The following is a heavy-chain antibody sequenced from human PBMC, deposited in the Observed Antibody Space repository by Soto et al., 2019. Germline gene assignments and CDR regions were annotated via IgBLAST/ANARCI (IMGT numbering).Heavy chain of an antibody. Sequence: GWSLRLSCAASGFTFSSYAMHWVRQAPGKGLEWVAVISYDGSNKYYADSVKGRFTISRDNSKNTLYLQMNSLRAEDTAVYYCASRESGLRYSYGNQDYWGQGTLVTVSS. CDR2: ISYDGSNK. V-gene: IGHV3-30-3*01. D-gene: IGHD5-18*01. J-gene: IGHJ4*02. CDR3: ASRESGLRYSYGNQDY. CDR1: GFTFSSYA.